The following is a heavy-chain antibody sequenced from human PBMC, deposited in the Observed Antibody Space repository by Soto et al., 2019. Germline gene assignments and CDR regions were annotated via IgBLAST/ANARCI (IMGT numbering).Heavy chain of an antibody. CDR1: GFTFTRYS. V-gene: IGHV3-21*06. CDR2: ISSTTNYI. CDR3: ARESEDLTSNFDY. Sequence: KSGGSLRLSCAASGFTFTRYSMNWVRQAPGKGLEWVSSISSTTNYIYYGDSMKGRFTIPRDNAKNSLYLEMNSLRAEDTAVYYCARESEDLTSNFDYWGQGTLVTVS. J-gene: IGHJ4*02.